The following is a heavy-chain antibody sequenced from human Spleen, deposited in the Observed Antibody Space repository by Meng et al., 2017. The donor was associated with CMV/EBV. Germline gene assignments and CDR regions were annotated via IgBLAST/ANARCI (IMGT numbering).Heavy chain of an antibody. J-gene: IGHJ6*02. CDR2: INHSGST. CDR3: ATPRSCSSTSCYNGMDV. Sequence: GSLRLSCAVYGGSFSGYYWSWIRQPPGKGLEWIGEINHSGSTNYNPSLKSRVTISVDTSKNQFSLKLSSVTAADTAVYYCATPRSCSSTSCYNGMDVWGQGTTVTVSS. D-gene: IGHD2-2*02. V-gene: IGHV4-34*01. CDR1: GGSFSGYY.